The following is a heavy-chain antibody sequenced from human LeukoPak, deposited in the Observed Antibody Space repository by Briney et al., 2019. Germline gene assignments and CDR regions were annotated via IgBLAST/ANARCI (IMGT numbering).Heavy chain of an antibody. J-gene: IGHJ5*02. CDR3: ARAFPRYCSSLSCYSRLDP. CDR1: GFTFSDYA. Sequence: GGSLRLSCAASGFTFSDYAFHWVRQAPGKGLEWVALMSYDEKNKFYGDAVKGRFTISRDISNNTVYLQMNSLRVEDTAVYYCARAFPRYCSSLSCYSRLDPWGLGTLVTVSS. CDR2: MSYDEKNK. V-gene: IGHV3-30*01. D-gene: IGHD2-2*01.